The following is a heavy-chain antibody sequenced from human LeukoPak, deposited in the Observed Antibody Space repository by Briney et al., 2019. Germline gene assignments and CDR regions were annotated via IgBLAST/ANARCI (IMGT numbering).Heavy chain of an antibody. D-gene: IGHD3-22*01. Sequence: GGSLRLSXAASGFTFSRYWMHWVGQAPGKGLVWVSRINSDGSSTTYADSVKGRFTISRDNAKNTLYLQMNSLRAEDTAVYYCARKLEGSDSSDNYQYLDYWGQGTLVTVCS. J-gene: IGHJ4*02. CDR1: GFTFSRYW. CDR2: INSDGSST. CDR3: ARKLEGSDSSDNYQYLDY. V-gene: IGHV3-74*01.